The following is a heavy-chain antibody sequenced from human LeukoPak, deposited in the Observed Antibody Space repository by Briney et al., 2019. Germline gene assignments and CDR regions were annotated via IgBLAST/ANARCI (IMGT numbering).Heavy chain of an antibody. D-gene: IGHD3/OR15-3a*01. CDR1: GYTFTSYY. CDR2: INPSGAGT. Sequence: GASVKVSCKTSGYTFTSYYINWVRQAPGQGLEWMGIINPSGAGTSCAQKFRGRITMTRDMSTSTVYMELSSLRSEDTAVYYCARETSGTGAFDYWGQGTLVTVSS. CDR3: ARETSGTGAFDY. V-gene: IGHV1-46*01. J-gene: IGHJ4*02.